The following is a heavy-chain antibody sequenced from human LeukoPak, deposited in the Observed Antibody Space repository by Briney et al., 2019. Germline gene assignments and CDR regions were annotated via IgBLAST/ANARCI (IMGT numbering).Heavy chain of an antibody. CDR2: TSSDGSNK. D-gene: IGHD1-26*01. Sequence: PGGSLRLSCAASGFTFSGYGMLWFRQAPGKGLDWVAVTSSDGSNKFYADSVKGRFTISRDNSKNTLFLQMNSLRAEDTAVYYCAKKLAGSFKELSDYWGQGTLVTVSS. CDR1: GFTFSGYG. J-gene: IGHJ4*02. V-gene: IGHV3-30*18. CDR3: AKKLAGSFKELSDY.